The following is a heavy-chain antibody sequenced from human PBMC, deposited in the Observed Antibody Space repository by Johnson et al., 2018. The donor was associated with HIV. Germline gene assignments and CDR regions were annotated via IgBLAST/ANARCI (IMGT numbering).Heavy chain of an antibody. J-gene: IGHJ3*02. D-gene: IGHD6-6*01. Sequence: QVQLVESGGGVVQPGGSLRLSCAASGFTFSSYGMHWVRQAPGKGLEWVAFIWYDGTNKYYADSVKGRFIISRDNSKNPLYLQMGSRRAEDMAVYYCAREGRGSSSGAFDIWGQGTMVTVSS. V-gene: IGHV3-30*02. CDR2: IWYDGTNK. CDR1: GFTFSSYG. CDR3: AREGRGSSSGAFDI.